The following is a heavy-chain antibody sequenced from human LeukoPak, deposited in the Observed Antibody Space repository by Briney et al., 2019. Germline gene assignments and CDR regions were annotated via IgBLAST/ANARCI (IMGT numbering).Heavy chain of an antibody. D-gene: IGHD4-23*01. CDR2: ISSSSTCT. CDR3: ARAGNGFYFDY. CDR1: GFIFSSYT. V-gene: IGHV3-21*01. J-gene: IGHJ4*02. Sequence: PGGSLRLSCAVSGFIFSSYTMNWVRQAPGKGLEWVSSISSSSTCTYHADSLKGRFTISRDNAKNSLYLQMNGLRAEDTAVYYCARAGNGFYFDYWGQGTLVTVSS.